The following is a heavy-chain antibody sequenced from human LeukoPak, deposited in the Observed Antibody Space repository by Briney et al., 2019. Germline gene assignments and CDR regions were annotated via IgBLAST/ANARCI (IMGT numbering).Heavy chain of an antibody. CDR2: IYHSGST. J-gene: IGHJ4*02. V-gene: IGHV4-38-2*02. D-gene: IGHD3-10*01. Sequence: PSETLSLTCAVSVYSISSGYYWGWIWQPPGKGLEWIGSIYHSGSTYYNPSLKRRVTISVDTYKYQFSLKLSTATAADTAVYYCARDRGPLRFHSFDYWGQGTLVTVSS. CDR3: ARDRGPLRFHSFDY. CDR1: VYSISSGYY.